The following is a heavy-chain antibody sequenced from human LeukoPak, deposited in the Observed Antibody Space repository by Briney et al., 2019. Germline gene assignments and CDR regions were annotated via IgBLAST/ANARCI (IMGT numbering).Heavy chain of an antibody. V-gene: IGHV4-39*01. J-gene: IGHJ4*02. CDR2: IYYSGST. CDR3: ARSFLGPWDFDS. D-gene: IGHD3-16*01. CDR1: GGSISSRSYY. Sequence: PSETLSLTCTVSGGSISSRSYYWGWIRQPPGKGLEWIGNIYYSGSTYYNPSLKSRLTISVDTSKNQFSLELGSVTAADTAVYYCARSFLGPWDFDSWGQGTLVTVSS.